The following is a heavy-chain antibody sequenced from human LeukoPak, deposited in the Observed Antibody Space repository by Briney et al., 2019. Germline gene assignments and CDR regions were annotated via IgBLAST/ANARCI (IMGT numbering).Heavy chain of an antibody. Sequence: SQTPSLTCAISGDSVSSYRAAWNWIRQSPSRGLEWLGRTYYRSKWYNDYAPFVKSRININSDTSKNQFSLQLTSVTPEDTAVYYCARDYSGYDPHFDFWGQGTLVTVSS. CDR3: ARDYSGYDPHFDF. CDR1: GDSVSSYRAA. CDR2: TYYRSKWYN. J-gene: IGHJ4*02. D-gene: IGHD5-12*01. V-gene: IGHV6-1*01.